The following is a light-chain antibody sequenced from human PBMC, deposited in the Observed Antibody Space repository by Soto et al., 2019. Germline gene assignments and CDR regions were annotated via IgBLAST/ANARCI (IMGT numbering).Light chain of an antibody. CDR1: ISDVGSHNL. Sequence: QSALTQPASVSGSPGQSITISCTGTISDVGSHNLVSWYQQHPGKAPKLIIYEVTERPSGVSSRFSGSKSGNTASLTVSGLKTDDEADYYCQSYHSGNVVFGGGTKLTVL. CDR3: QSYHSGNVV. J-gene: IGLJ2*01. V-gene: IGLV2-23*02. CDR2: EVT.